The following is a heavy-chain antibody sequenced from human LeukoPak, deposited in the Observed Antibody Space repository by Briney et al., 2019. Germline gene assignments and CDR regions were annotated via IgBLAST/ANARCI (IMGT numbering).Heavy chain of an antibody. V-gene: IGHV3-30-3*01. CDR1: GFTFSSYA. Sequence: GGSLRLSCAASGFTFSSYAMHWVRQAPGKGLEWVAVISYDGSNKYYADSVKGRFTISRDNSKNTLYLQMNSLRAEDTAVYYCAREMARLDAFDIWGQGTMVTVSS. CDR3: AREMARLDAFDI. J-gene: IGHJ3*02. D-gene: IGHD5-24*01. CDR2: ISYDGSNK.